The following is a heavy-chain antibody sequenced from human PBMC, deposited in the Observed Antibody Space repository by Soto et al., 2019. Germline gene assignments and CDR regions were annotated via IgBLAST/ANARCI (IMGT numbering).Heavy chain of an antibody. CDR2: INAGNGNT. D-gene: IGHD3-16*01. Sequence: QVQLVQSGAEVKKPGASVKVSCKASGYTFTSYAMHWVRQAPGQRLEWMGWINAGNGNTKYSQKFQGRVTITRDTSGSTAYMELSGLRSEDTAVYYCASAAWGGDYYYGMDVWGQGTTVTVTS. CDR1: GYTFTSYA. V-gene: IGHV1-3*01. J-gene: IGHJ6*02. CDR3: ASAAWGGDYYYGMDV.